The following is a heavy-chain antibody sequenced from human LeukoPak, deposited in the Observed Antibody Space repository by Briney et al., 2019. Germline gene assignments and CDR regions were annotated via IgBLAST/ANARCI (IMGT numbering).Heavy chain of an antibody. CDR1: GYTFTSYD. D-gene: IGHD3-10*01. CDR2: MNPNSGNT. Sequence: ASVTVSCKASGYTFTSYDINWVRQAPGQGLEWMGWMNPNSGNTGYAQKFQGRVTMTRNTSISTAYMELSSLRSEDTAVYYCARSRAVRGVITPNWFDPWGQGTLVTVSS. J-gene: IGHJ5*02. CDR3: ARSRAVRGVITPNWFDP. V-gene: IGHV1-8*01.